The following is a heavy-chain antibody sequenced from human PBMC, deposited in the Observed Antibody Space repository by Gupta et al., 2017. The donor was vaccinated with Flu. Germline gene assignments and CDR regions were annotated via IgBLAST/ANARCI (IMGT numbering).Heavy chain of an antibody. CDR3: ARDQGFYDSSGYYYISDY. CDR1: GYTFTSYG. D-gene: IGHD3-22*01. Sequence: QVQLVQSGAEVKKPGASVKVSCKASGYTFTSYGISWVRQDPGQGLEWMGWISAYNGNTNYAQKLQGRVTMTTDTSTSTAYMELRSLRSDDTAVYYCARDQGFYDSSGYYYISDYWGQGTLVTVSS. CDR2: ISAYNGNT. J-gene: IGHJ4*02. V-gene: IGHV1-18*01.